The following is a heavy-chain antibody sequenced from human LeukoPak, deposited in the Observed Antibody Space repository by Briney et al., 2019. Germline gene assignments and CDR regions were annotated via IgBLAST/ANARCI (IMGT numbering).Heavy chain of an antibody. CDR2: MNPKSGAT. Sequence: ASVKVSCKTSGYRFTGYYLHWVRQAPGQGLEWMGWMNPKSGATDYAQKFQGRVTMTRDTSISTAYMELSRLRSDDTAVYYCARPYGSGSYYQGGNWFDPWGQGALVTVSS. CDR1: GYRFTGYY. CDR3: ARPYGSGSYYQGGNWFDP. J-gene: IGHJ5*02. V-gene: IGHV1-2*02. D-gene: IGHD3-10*01.